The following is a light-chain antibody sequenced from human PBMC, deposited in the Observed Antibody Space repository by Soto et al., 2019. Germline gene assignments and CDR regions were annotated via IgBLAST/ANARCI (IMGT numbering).Light chain of an antibody. CDR1: QTISND. CDR3: QQNNKWPPVT. Sequence: EVVMTQSPATVSVSPGEGVTLSCRASQTISNDLAWYQQKPGQAPRLLIYRASTRATGVPARFSGGGSGTEFTLTISSLQSEDFAFYYCQQNNKWPPVTFGGGTKVDIK. V-gene: IGKV3-15*01. CDR2: RAS. J-gene: IGKJ4*01.